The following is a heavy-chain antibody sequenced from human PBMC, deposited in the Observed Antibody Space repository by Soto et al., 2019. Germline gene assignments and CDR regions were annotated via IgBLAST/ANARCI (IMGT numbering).Heavy chain of an antibody. J-gene: IGHJ6*02. D-gene: IGHD2-8*01. CDR1: GYTFTRYG. V-gene: IGHV1-18*01. CDR2: ISGYNGDT. CDR3: AKNGQPPYYYYGLDV. Sequence: ASVKVSCKASGYTFTRYGISRVRQAPGQGLEWMGWISGYNGDTNYAQKFQDRVSMTIDTSTGTAYMELRSLTSDDTAIYYCAKNGQPPYYYYGLDVWGQGTKVTVS.